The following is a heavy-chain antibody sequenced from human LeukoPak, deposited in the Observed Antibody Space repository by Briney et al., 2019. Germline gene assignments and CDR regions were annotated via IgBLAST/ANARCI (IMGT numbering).Heavy chain of an antibody. D-gene: IGHD6-19*01. CDR2: ISGSGGST. J-gene: IGHJ4*02. CDR1: GFTFSNYW. Sequence: GGSLRLSCAASGFTFSNYWMSWVRQAPGKGLEWVSAISGSGGSTYYADSVKGRFTISRDNSKNTLYLQMNSLRAEDTAVYYCAKKKVAGGGVDYWGQGTLVTVSS. V-gene: IGHV3-23*01. CDR3: AKKKVAGGGVDY.